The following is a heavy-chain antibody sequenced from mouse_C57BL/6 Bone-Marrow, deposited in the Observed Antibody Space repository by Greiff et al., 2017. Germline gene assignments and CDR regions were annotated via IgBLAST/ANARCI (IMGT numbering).Heavy chain of an antibody. CDR1: GYTFTSYW. CDR3: ARLLPPFAY. D-gene: IGHD1-1*01. V-gene: IGHV1-7*01. Sequence: QVQLQQSGAELAKPGASVTLSCKASGYTFTSYWMHWVKQRPGQGLEWIGYINPSSGYTKYNQKFKDKATLTADKSSRTAYMQLSSLTYEDSAVYYCARLLPPFAYWGQGTLVTVSA. CDR2: INPSSGYT. J-gene: IGHJ3*01.